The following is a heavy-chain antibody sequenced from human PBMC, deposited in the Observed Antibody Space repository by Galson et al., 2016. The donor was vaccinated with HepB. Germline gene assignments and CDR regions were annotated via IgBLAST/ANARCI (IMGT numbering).Heavy chain of an antibody. V-gene: IGHV4-39*01. CDR1: GDSISSSSYY. J-gene: IGHJ6*02. CDR2: IYYSGSS. D-gene: IGHD3-16*01. CDR3: ARNDDQGVGGNHGMDV. Sequence: SETLSLTCTLSGDSISSSSYYWGWIRQPPGKGLEWIGNIYYSGSSYYNPSLKSRVTISVDTSKNQFSLNLSSVTAADTAVYFCARNDDQGVGGNHGMDVWGQGTTVTVSS.